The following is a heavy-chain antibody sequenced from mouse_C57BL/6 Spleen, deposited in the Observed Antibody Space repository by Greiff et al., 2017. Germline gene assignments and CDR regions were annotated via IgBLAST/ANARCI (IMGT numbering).Heavy chain of an antibody. Sequence: EVKLVESGGGLVKPGGSLKLSCAASGFTFSSYAMSWVRQTPEKRLEWVATISDGGSYTYYPDNVKGRFTISRDNAKNNLYLQMSHLKSEDTAMYYCAREGNGLRRNCDYWGQGTTLTVSS. V-gene: IGHV5-4*01. D-gene: IGHD2-4*01. J-gene: IGHJ2*01. CDR1: GFTFSSYA. CDR2: ISDGGSYT. CDR3: AREGNGLRRNCDY.